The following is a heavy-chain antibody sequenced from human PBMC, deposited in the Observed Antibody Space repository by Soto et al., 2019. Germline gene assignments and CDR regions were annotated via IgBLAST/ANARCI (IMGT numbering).Heavy chain of an antibody. Sequence: GGSLRLSCAASGFTFDDYAMHWVRQAPGKGLEWVSGISWNSGSIGYADSVKGRFTISRDNAKNSLYLQMNSLRAEDTALYYCAKDSGDILTAGGAFDIWGQGTMVTVSS. V-gene: IGHV3-9*01. D-gene: IGHD3-9*01. J-gene: IGHJ3*02. CDR3: AKDSGDILTAGGAFDI. CDR1: GFTFDDYA. CDR2: ISWNSGSI.